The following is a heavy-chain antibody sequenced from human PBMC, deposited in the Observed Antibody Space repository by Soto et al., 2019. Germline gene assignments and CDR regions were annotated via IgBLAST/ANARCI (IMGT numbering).Heavy chain of an antibody. Sequence: PGGSLRLSCAASGFTVSSNYMSWVRQAPGKGLEWVSVIYSGGSTYYADSVKGRFTISRDNSKNTLYLQMNSLRAEDTAVYYCARVSSWGWDAFDIWGQGTMVTVSS. CDR2: IYSGGST. D-gene: IGHD7-27*01. CDR1: GFTVSSNY. V-gene: IGHV3-66*01. CDR3: ARVSSWGWDAFDI. J-gene: IGHJ3*02.